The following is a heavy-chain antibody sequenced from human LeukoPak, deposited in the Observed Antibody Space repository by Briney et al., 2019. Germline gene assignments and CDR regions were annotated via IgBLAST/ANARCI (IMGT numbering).Heavy chain of an antibody. CDR3: ARDSPRTGP. D-gene: IGHD1-1*01. CDR1: GFTFSSYW. J-gene: IGHJ5*02. CDR2: IDGDGRIT. Sequence: GGSLRLSCAASGFTFSSYWMHWVRQVPGQGLVWVLHIDGDGRITNYGDSVKGRFTISRDNAKNIQYLQMNSLRAEDTAVYYCARDSPRTGPWGQGILVAVSS. V-gene: IGHV3-74*01.